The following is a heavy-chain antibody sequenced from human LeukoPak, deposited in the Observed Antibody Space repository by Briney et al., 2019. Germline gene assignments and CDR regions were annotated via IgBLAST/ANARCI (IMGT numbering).Heavy chain of an antibody. D-gene: IGHD3-3*01. CDR1: GFTFRNYG. J-gene: IGHJ4*02. CDR2: INAHNGNS. V-gene: IGHV1-18*01. CDR3: ARDWIFGVVISADK. Sequence: GASVKVSCKGSGFTFRNYGFSWLRQAPGQGLQWMGWINAHNGNSNYARQFQGRVTMTTDTSTTTAYMELRSLRSDDTAVYYCARDWIFGVVISADKWGQGTLVTVSS.